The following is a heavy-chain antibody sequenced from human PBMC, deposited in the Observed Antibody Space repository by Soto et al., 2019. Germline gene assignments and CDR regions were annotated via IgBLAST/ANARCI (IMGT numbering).Heavy chain of an antibody. Sequence: QVQLQESGPGLVKPSQTLSLTCTVSGGSVRIGGYYWSWIRQHPGKGLEWLGYVYYSGSTYYNPSLKSRVTISVDTSKNQFSLKLSSVTAADTAVDYCARGDSGVVVVEVHFDYWGQGTLVTVSS. CDR2: VYYSGST. D-gene: IGHD3-22*01. CDR3: ARGDSGVVVVEVHFDY. CDR1: GGSVRIGGYY. J-gene: IGHJ4*02. V-gene: IGHV4-31*03.